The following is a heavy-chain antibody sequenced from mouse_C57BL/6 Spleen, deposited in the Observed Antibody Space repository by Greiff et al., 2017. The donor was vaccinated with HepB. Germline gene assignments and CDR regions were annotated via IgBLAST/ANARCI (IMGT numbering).Heavy chain of an antibody. CDR2: IDPSDSYT. Sequence: QVQLKQPGAELVRPGTSVKLSCKASGYTFTSYWMHWVKQRPGQGLEWIGVIDPSDSYTNYNQKFKGKATLTVDTSSSTAYMQLSSLTSEDSAVYYCARIEGYDPFAYWGQGTLVTVSA. CDR1: GYTFTSYW. V-gene: IGHV1-59*01. J-gene: IGHJ3*01. CDR3: ARIEGYDPFAY. D-gene: IGHD2-2*01.